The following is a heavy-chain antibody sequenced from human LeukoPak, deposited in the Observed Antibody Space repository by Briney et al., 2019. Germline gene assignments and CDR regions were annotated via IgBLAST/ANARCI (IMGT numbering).Heavy chain of an antibody. J-gene: IGHJ5*02. D-gene: IGHD6-19*01. CDR1: GDSISSGDYY. CDR3: ARYYLQWLARSTNWSDP. CDR2: ISSSGST. Sequence: SETLSLTCTVSGDSISSGDYYWSWIRQPAGKGLEWIGRISSSGSTNYNPSLKSRVTISVDTSKNQFSLKLSSVTAADTAVYYCARYYLQWLARSTNWSDPWGQGTLVTVSS. V-gene: IGHV4-61*02.